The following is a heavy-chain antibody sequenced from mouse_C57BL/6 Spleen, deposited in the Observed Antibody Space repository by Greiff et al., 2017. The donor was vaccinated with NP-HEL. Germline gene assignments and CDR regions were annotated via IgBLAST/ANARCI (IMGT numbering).Heavy chain of an antibody. Sequence: EVKLMESGPGLVKPSQSLSLTCSVTGYSITSGYYWNWIRQFPGNKLEWMGYISYDGSNNYNPSLKNRIPITRDTSKNQFFLKLNSVTTEDTATYYCARAGTGTGDYFDYWGQGTTLTVSS. V-gene: IGHV3-6*01. J-gene: IGHJ2*01. D-gene: IGHD4-1*01. CDR2: ISYDGSN. CDR1: GYSITSGYY. CDR3: ARAGTGTGDYFDY.